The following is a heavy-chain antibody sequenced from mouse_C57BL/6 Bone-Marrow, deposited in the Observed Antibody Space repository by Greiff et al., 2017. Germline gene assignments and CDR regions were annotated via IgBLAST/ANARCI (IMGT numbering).Heavy chain of an antibody. Sequence: EVQLQQSGAELVRPGASVKLSCTASGFNIKDDYMHWVKQRPEQGLEWIGWIDPENGDTEYASKFQGKATITADTSSNTAYMKLSSLTSEDTAVYYCTTEFLDYWGQGTTLTVSS. CDR2: IDPENGDT. CDR1: GFNIKDDY. V-gene: IGHV14-4*01. CDR3: TTEFLDY. J-gene: IGHJ2*01.